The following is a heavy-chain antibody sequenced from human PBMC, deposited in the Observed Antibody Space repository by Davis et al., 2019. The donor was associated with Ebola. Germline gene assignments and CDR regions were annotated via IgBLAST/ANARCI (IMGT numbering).Heavy chain of an antibody. CDR2: ISSSSNYI. V-gene: IGHV3-21*01. Sequence: PGGSLRLSCAASGFTFSSNSMNWVRQAPGKGLEWVSFISSSSNYIYYADSVKGRFTVSRDNAKNSLYLQMNSLRFEDTALYYCAKDLRHTTMVLHYWGQGTLVTVSS. CDR3: AKDLRHTTMVLHY. D-gene: IGHD5-18*01. J-gene: IGHJ4*02. CDR1: GFTFSSNS.